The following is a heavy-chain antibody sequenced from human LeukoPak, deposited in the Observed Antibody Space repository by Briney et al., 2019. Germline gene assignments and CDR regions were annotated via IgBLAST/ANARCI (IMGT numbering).Heavy chain of an antibody. Sequence: GGSLRLSCAASGFTFSDYYMSWIRQAPGKGLEWVSYISSSGSTIYYADSVKGRFTISRDNAKNSLYLQMNSLRADDTAVYYCARDGPAAVKPYYYMDVWGKGTTVTVSS. J-gene: IGHJ6*03. CDR2: ISSSGSTI. D-gene: IGHD6-13*01. CDR3: ARDGPAAVKPYYYMDV. CDR1: GFTFSDYY. V-gene: IGHV3-11*01.